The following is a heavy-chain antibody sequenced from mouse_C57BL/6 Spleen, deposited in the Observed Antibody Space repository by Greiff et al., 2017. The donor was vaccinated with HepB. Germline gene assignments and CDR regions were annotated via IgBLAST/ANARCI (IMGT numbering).Heavy chain of an antibody. CDR2: INPSNGGT. J-gene: IGHJ2*01. V-gene: IGHV1-53*01. Sequence: QVQLKQPGTELVKPGASVKLSCKASGYTFTSYWMHWVKQRPGQGLEWIGNINPSNGGTNYNEKFKSKATLTVDKSSSTAYMQLSSLTSEDSAVYYCARGSPLYDGYYGYWGQGTTLTVSS. CDR3: ARGSPLYDGYYGY. D-gene: IGHD2-3*01. CDR1: GYTFTSYW.